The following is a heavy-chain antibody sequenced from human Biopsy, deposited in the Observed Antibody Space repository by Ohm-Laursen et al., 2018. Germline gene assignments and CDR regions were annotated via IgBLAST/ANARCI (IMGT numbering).Heavy chain of an antibody. CDR3: VRGVDYYDPYHYYALDV. V-gene: IGHV4-39*01. Sequence: GTLSLTCTVSDGPINSNDYYWGWIRQAPGKGLEWLGCFHYSGATYYNPPLTSRATISVDTAKKQFFLKVRSVTAADTAVYYCVRGVDYYDPYHYYALDVWGQGTTVTVSS. CDR1: DGPINSNDYY. J-gene: IGHJ6*02. CDR2: FHYSGAT. D-gene: IGHD3-22*01.